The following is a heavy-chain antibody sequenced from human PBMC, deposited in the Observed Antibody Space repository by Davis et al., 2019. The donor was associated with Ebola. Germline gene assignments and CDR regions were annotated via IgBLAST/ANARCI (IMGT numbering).Heavy chain of an antibody. V-gene: IGHV1-46*01. D-gene: IGHD1-26*01. J-gene: IGHJ4*02. CDR2: INPSGGST. CDR3: ARGSSYGSFPASFDF. Sequence: ASVKVSCKASGYTFTSYYMHWVRQAPGQGLEWMGIINPSGGSTNYAQKVQGRVTMTTDTSTSTAYMELRSLRSDDTAVYYCARGSSYGSFPASFDFWGQGTLVTVSS. CDR1: GYTFTSYY.